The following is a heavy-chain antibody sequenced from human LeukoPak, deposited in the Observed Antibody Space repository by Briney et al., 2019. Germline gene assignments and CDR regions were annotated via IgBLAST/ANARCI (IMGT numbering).Heavy chain of an antibody. CDR1: GFTFSSYG. V-gene: IGHV3-33*01. D-gene: IGHD6-19*01. CDR2: IWYDGSNK. Sequence: GGSLRLSCAASGFTFSSYGMHWVRQAPGKGLEWVAVIWYDGSNKYYADSVKGRFTISRDNSKNTLYLQMNSLRAEDTAVYYCARWGSDIAVAGPLGYWGQGTLVTVSS. J-gene: IGHJ4*02. CDR3: ARWGSDIAVAGPLGY.